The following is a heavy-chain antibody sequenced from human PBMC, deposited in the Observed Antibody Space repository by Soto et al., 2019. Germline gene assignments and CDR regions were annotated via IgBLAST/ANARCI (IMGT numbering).Heavy chain of an antibody. J-gene: IGHJ6*02. CDR3: AKDANLRGSYWGSYYYYGMDV. D-gene: IGHD1-26*01. V-gene: IGHV3-23*01. CDR1: GITFGSRA. Sequence: EVQLLESGGDLVQPGGSLRLSCVASGITFGSRAMSWVRQAPGEGLEWVSTITDSGGDAKYADSVRGRFAISRDNSKNTLYLQMNSLRAEDTAVYYCAKDANLRGSYWGSYYYYGMDVWGQGTTVTVSS. CDR2: ITDSGGDA.